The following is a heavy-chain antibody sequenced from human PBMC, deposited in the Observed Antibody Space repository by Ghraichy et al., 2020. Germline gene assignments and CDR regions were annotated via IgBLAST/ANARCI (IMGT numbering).Heavy chain of an antibody. CDR2: INTDGSTT. Sequence: GGSLRLSCAASGFTFSNYWMHWVRQAPGKGLVWVSRINTDGSTTSYADAVKGRFTISRDNTKNTLYLQMNSLRVEDTAIDYCTKDTYGPADYWGQGNLLTVSS. D-gene: IGHD4-17*01. CDR1: GFTFSNYW. V-gene: IGHV3-74*01. CDR3: TKDTYGPADY. J-gene: IGHJ4*02.